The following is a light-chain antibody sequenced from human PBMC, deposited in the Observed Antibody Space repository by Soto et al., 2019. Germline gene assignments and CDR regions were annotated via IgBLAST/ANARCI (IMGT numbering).Light chain of an antibody. J-gene: IGKJ1*01. CDR3: HQRQSWPRT. Sequence: EIVLTQSPATLSLSPGERATLSCRASQSVGSSLAWYQQKLGQAPRLLIYGASSRATGIPDRLSGSGSGTDFTLTISDVQPEDFALYYCHQRQSWPRTFGQGTKVDIK. V-gene: IGKV3-11*01. CDR2: GAS. CDR1: QSVGSS.